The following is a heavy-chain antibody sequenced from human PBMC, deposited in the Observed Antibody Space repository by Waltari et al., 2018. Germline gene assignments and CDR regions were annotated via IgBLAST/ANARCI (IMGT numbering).Heavy chain of an antibody. CDR1: GFNFSTYS. V-gene: IGHV3-48*02. CDR3: ARGLGDYTY. Sequence: EVQLVESGGGLVQRGGSLRLSGAASGFNFSTYSMNWVRQAPGKGLEWISYIKSTGSTIHYADSVKGRFTISRDNAKNSLYLQMNSLRDEDTAVYYCARGLGDYTYWGQGTLVTVSS. CDR2: IKSTGSTI. D-gene: IGHD4-17*01. J-gene: IGHJ4*02.